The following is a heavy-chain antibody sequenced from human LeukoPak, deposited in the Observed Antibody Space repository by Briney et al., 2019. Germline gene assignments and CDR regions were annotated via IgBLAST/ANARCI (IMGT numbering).Heavy chain of an antibody. CDR2: ISTYNGNT. CDR3: ARAGGMAVAGPFDY. J-gene: IGHJ4*02. V-gene: IGHV1-18*01. Sequence: GASVKVSCKASGYTFTSYGISWVRQAPGQGLEWMGWISTYNGNTNYAQKLQGRVTMTTDTSTTTAYMELRSLTSDDTAVYYCARAGGMAVAGPFDYWGQGTLVTVSS. D-gene: IGHD6-19*01. CDR1: GYTFTSYG.